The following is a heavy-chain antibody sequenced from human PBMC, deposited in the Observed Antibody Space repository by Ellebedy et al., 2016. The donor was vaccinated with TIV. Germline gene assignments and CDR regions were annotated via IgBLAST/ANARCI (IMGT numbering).Heavy chain of an antibody. Sequence: GESLKISCAASGFHFSSYDVNWVRQAPGRGLEWLSYISSSGSTTKYADSVKGRFTISRDNAKNSLYLQMNSPRAEDTAVYYCARDDSSGYPRYFDYWGQGTLVTVSS. J-gene: IGHJ4*02. V-gene: IGHV3-48*03. CDR3: ARDDSSGYPRYFDY. CDR2: ISSSGSTT. D-gene: IGHD3-22*01. CDR1: GFHFSSYD.